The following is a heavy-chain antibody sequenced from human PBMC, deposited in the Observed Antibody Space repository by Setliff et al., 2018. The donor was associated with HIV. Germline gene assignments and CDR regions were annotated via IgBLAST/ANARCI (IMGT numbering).Heavy chain of an antibody. CDR3: ERSGPVWFGEPPYYFDS. V-gene: IGHV4-59*12. J-gene: IGHJ4*02. Sequence: SETLSLTCTVSGGSISLYYWSWIRQPPGKGLEWIGYIYYSGTTNYNPSLKSRITISVDTSKNQFSLKLSSVTAADTAVYYCERSGPVWFGEPPYYFDSWGLGTLVTVSS. D-gene: IGHD3-10*01. CDR2: IYYSGTT. CDR1: GGSISLYY.